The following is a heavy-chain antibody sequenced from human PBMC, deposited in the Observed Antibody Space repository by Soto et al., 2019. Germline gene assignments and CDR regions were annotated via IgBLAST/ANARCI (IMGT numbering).Heavy chain of an antibody. CDR2: INADNGNT. CDR1: GYRFSSYA. V-gene: IGHV1-3*05. CDR3: ARGGVATLTRFDP. Sequence: QVQLVQSGAEEKQPGASVKVSCKASGYRFSSYAMHWVRQAPGQSLEWMGLINADNGNTRYAQEFQGRVTLTRDTSASKAYMELSSLRSEDTAVYYCARGGVATLTRFDPWGQGTLVTVSS. D-gene: IGHD2-8*01. J-gene: IGHJ5*02.